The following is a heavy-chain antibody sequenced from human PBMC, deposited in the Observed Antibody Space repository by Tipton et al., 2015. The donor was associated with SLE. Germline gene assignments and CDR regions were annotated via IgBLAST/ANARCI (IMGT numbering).Heavy chain of an antibody. J-gene: IGHJ3*02. CDR2: ISYSGST. Sequence: TLSLTCTVSGGSITSSSYYWGWIRQSPEKGLEWIGSISYSGSTSYTPSLKSRVTISVDTSKNQFSLKLSSVTAADTAVYYCAREGGDIFGDAFDIWGRGTMVTVSS. CDR1: GGSITSSSYY. D-gene: IGHD3-3*02. CDR3: AREGGDIFGDAFDI. V-gene: IGHV4-39*07.